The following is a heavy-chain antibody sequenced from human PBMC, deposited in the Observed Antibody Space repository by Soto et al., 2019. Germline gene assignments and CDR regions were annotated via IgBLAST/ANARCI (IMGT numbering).Heavy chain of an antibody. J-gene: IGHJ6*02. D-gene: IGHD3-10*01. Sequence: ASVKVSCKASGYTFTSYAMHWVRQAPGQRLEWMGWINAGNGNTKYSQKFQGRVTITEDTSTDTAYMELSSLRSEDTAVYYCATVVPYYGSGSAPMVPYYYGMDVWGQGTTVTVSS. CDR2: INAGNGNT. CDR3: ATVVPYYGSGSAPMVPYYYGMDV. CDR1: GYTFTSYA. V-gene: IGHV1-3*01.